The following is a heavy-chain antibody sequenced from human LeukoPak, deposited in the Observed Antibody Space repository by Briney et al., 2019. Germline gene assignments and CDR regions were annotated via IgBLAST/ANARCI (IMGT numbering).Heavy chain of an antibody. CDR2: IYYSGST. CDR1: GGSISSHY. J-gene: IGHJ6*03. Sequence: SETLSLTCTVSGGSISSHYWSWIRQPPGKGLEWIGYIYYSGSTNYNPSLKSRVTISVDTSKNQFSLKLSSVTAADTAVYYCARSPPSFYYYYMDVWGKGTTVTVSS. V-gene: IGHV4-59*11. CDR3: ARSPPSFYYYYMDV.